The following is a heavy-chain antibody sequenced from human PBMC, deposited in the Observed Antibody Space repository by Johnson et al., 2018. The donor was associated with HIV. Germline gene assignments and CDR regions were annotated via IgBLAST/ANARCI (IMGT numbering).Heavy chain of an antibody. V-gene: IGHV3-30*03. CDR3: ATWGSDYVGYAFDI. CDR2: ISYDAGKK. CDR1: GFTFSSYG. Sequence: VQLVESGGGVVQPGRSLRLSCAASGFTFSSYGMHWVRQAPGKGLEWVAVISYDAGKKYYADSVRGRFTISRENAKNSLYLQMNSLRAGDTAVYYCATWGSDYVGYAFDIWGQGTMVTVSS. J-gene: IGHJ3*02. D-gene: IGHD3-16*01.